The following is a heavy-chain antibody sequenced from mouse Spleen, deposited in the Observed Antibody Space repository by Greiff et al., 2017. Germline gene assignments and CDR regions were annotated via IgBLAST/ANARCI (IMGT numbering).Heavy chain of an antibody. J-gene: IGHJ3*01. V-gene: IGHV5-6*01. CDR1: GFTFSSYG. Sequence: EVHLVESGGDLVKPGGSLKLSCAASGFTFSSYGMSWVRQTPDKRLEWVATISSGGSYTYYPDSVKGRFTISRDNAKNTLYLQMSSLKSEDTAMYYCARREYGLWFAYWGQGTLVTVSA. CDR3: ARREYGLWFAY. D-gene: IGHD2-10*02. CDR2: ISSGGSYT.